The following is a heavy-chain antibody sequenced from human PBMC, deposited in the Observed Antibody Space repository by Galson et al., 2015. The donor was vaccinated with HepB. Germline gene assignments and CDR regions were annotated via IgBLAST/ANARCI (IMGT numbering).Heavy chain of an antibody. CDR2: IIPIFGTA. Sequence: VKVSCKASGGTFSSYAISWVRQAPGQGLEWMGGIIPIFGTANYAQKFQGRVTITADESTSTAYMELSSLRSEDTAVYYCARSITMVRGVIISHQYYYYGMDVWGQGTTVTVSS. V-gene: IGHV1-69*13. J-gene: IGHJ6*02. D-gene: IGHD3-10*01. CDR1: GGTFSSYA. CDR3: ARSITMVRGVIISHQYYYYGMDV.